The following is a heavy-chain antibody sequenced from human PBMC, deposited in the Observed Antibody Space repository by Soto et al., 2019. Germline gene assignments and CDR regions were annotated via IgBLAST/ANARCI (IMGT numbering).Heavy chain of an antibody. J-gene: IGHJ6*02. Sequence: QVQLQESGPGLVKPSGTLSLTCAVSGGSISSSNWWSWVRQPPGKGLEWIGEIYHSGSTKYNPSLKSRVTISVDKPKNQFSLKLSSVTAADTAVYYCARVVGGYYYGMDVWGQGTTVTVSS. CDR2: IYHSGST. CDR3: ARVVGGYYYGMDV. CDR1: GGSISSSNW. V-gene: IGHV4-4*02. D-gene: IGHD2-2*01.